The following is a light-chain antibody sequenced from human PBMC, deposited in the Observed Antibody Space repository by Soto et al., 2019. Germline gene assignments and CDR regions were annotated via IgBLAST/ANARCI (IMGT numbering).Light chain of an antibody. Sequence: EIVLTQSPGTLSLSPGERATLSCRASQSVSSNYLAWYQQRPGQAPRLLIFGASNSATGIPDRFSGSGSGTDFTLTISRLEPEDFAVYCCQLYGTAPPAYTFGQGTRLEIK. CDR3: QLYGTAPPAYT. CDR1: QSVSSNY. J-gene: IGKJ2*01. V-gene: IGKV3-20*01. CDR2: GAS.